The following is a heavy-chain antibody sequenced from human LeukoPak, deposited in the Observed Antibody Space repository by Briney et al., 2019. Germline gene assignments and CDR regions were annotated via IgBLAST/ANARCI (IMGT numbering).Heavy chain of an antibody. Sequence: GGSLRLSCAASGFTFSGSAIHWVRQAPGKGLEWVAVVSSDGRDKHHADSVKGRFTISRDNSKNTLYLQTNSLRAEDTAVYYCARDLRRFAAYYFDYWGQGTLVTVSS. J-gene: IGHJ4*02. CDR3: ARDLRRFAAYYFDY. CDR2: VSSDGRDK. CDR1: GFTFSGSA. V-gene: IGHV3-30*03. D-gene: IGHD3-16*01.